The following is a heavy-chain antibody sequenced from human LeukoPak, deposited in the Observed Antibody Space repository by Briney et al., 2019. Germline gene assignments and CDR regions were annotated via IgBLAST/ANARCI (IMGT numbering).Heavy chain of an antibody. Sequence: GASVKVSCKASGGTFSSYAISWVRQAPGQGLEWMGWISAYNGNTNYAQKLQGRVTMTTDTSTSTAYMELRSLRSDDTAVYYCARHYGDEYYFDYWGQGTLVTVSS. J-gene: IGHJ4*02. V-gene: IGHV1-18*01. CDR2: ISAYNGNT. CDR1: GGTFSSYA. CDR3: ARHYGDEYYFDY. D-gene: IGHD4-17*01.